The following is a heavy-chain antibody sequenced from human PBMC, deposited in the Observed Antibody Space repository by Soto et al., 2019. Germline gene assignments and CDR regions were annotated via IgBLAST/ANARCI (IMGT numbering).Heavy chain of an antibody. CDR3: ARDELGLDT. Sequence: GGSLRLSCAASGFTFSTSWMHWVRQAAGKGLEWVSYISSSSSTIYYADSVKGRFTISRDNAKNSLYLQMNSLRAEDTAVYYCARDELGLDTWGQGTMVTVSS. D-gene: IGHD1-7*01. V-gene: IGHV3-48*01. J-gene: IGHJ3*02. CDR2: ISSSSSTI. CDR1: GFTFSTSW.